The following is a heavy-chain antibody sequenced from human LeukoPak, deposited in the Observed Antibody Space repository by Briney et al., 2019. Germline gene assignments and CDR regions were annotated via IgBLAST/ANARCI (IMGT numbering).Heavy chain of an antibody. V-gene: IGHV4-59*12. CDR3: AREALLWFGELENY. Sequence: SETLSLTCTVSGGSISSYYWSWIRQPPGKGLEWIGYIYYSGSTNYNPSLKSRVTISVDTSKNQFSLKLSSVTAADTAVYYCAREALLWFGELENYWGQGTLVTVSS. D-gene: IGHD3-10*01. CDR2: IYYSGST. CDR1: GGSISSYY. J-gene: IGHJ4*02.